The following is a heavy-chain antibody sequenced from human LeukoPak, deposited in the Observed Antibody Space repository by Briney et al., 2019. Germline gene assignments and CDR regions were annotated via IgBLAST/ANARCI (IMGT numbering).Heavy chain of an antibody. V-gene: IGHV1-2*02. CDR3: ARAPYFDNLTGYYERPGFFDY. D-gene: IGHD3-9*01. CDR2: INPNSGGT. Sequence: ASVKVSCKASGYTFTGYYMHWVRQAPGQGLEWMGWINPNSGGTNYAQKFQGRVTMTRDTSISTAYMELSRLRSDDTAVYYCARAPYFDNLTGYYERPGFFDYWGHEILVTVSS. J-gene: IGHJ4*01. CDR1: GYTFTGYY.